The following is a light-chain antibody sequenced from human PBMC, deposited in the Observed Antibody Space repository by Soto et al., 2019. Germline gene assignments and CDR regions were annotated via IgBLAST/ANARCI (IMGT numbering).Light chain of an antibody. CDR3: QQLRSYPST. Sequence: IQVTQSPSSLSASVVDRVTITFRASQDISSYLAWYQQKPGKAPTLLIYAASTLQSGVPSRFSGSGFGTDFTLTISSLQAEDFASYYCQQLRSYPSTCGGGTKGDIK. V-gene: IGKV1-9*01. CDR2: AAS. J-gene: IGKJ4*01. CDR1: QDISSY.